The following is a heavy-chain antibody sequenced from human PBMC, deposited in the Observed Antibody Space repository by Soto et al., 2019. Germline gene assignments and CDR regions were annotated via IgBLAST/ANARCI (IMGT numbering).Heavy chain of an antibody. Sequence: SGPTLVNPTQTLTLTCTFSGFSLSTSGVGVGWIRQPPGKALEWLALIYWDDDKRYSPSLRSRLTINKNTSKKQVVLTMTNMDPVDTATYYCIQSRFGGDCLQSYASHYYYGMDVWGQGTTVTVSS. CDR1: GFSLSTSGVG. V-gene: IGHV2-5*02. CDR3: IQSRFGGDCLQSYASHYYYGMDV. D-gene: IGHD2-21*02. CDR2: IYWDDDK. J-gene: IGHJ6*02.